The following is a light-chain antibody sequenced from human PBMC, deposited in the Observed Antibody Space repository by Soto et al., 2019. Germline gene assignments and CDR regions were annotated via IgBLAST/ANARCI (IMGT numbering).Light chain of an antibody. CDR2: EVS. Sequence: QSVLTQPASVSGSPGQSITISCTGTSSDVGDYNYVSWYQHHPDKAPKLIIYEVSHRPSGVSNRFSGSKSGNTASLTISGLQAEDEAHYYCTSSTSSSTLAVFGGGTKVTVL. V-gene: IGLV2-14*01. J-gene: IGLJ3*02. CDR1: SSDVGDYNY. CDR3: TSSTSSSTLAV.